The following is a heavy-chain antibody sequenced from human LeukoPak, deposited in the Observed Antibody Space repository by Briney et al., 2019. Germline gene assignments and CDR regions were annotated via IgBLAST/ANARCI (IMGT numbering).Heavy chain of an antibody. D-gene: IGHD4-17*01. CDR1: GGSISSYY. CDR3: ARGPDYGDFYGMDV. J-gene: IGHJ6*02. Sequence: SETLSLTCTVSGGSISSYYWSWIRQPPGKGQEWIGYIYYSGSTNYNPSLKSRVTISVDTSKNQFSLKLSSVTAADTAVYYCARGPDYGDFYGMDVWGQGTTVTVSS. V-gene: IGHV4-59*01. CDR2: IYYSGST.